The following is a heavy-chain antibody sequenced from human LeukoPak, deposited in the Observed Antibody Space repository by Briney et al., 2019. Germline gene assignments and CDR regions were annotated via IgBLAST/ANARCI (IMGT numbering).Heavy chain of an antibody. D-gene: IGHD7-27*01. CDR3: AGSLGPLAEY. CDR1: GFTFSSYG. J-gene: IGHJ4*02. Sequence: GSLRLSCAASGFTFSSYGMHWVRQAPGKGLEWVAVISYDGSNKYYADSVKGRFTISRDNSKNTLYLQMNSLRAEDTAVYYCAGSLGPLAEYWGQGTLVTVSS. V-gene: IGHV3-30*03. CDR2: ISYDGSNK.